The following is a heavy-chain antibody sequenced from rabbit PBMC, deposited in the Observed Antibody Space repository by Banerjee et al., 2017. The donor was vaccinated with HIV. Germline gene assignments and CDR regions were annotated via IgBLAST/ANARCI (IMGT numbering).Heavy chain of an antibody. D-gene: IGHD6-1*01. CDR1: GIDFNVGAY. CDR3: ARGYSWGNSYYNL. CDR2: IYTGDGNT. Sequence: QEQLVEYGGDLVQPEGSLTLTCTASGIDFNVGAYMCWVRQAPGKGPEWITCIYTGDGNTYYASWAKGRFTISKTSSTTVTLQMTSLTAADTATYFCARGYSWGNSYYNLWGPGTLVTVS. J-gene: IGHJ4*01. V-gene: IGHV1S45*01.